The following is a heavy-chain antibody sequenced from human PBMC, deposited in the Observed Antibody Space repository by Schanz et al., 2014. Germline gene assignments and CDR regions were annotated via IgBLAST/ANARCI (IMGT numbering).Heavy chain of an antibody. D-gene: IGHD2-2*01. J-gene: IGHJ3*02. V-gene: IGHV1-69*02. CDR1: RSTFSSYT. CDR3: ARGTMPGTFDI. CDR2: FIPILDVG. Sequence: QVQLVQSEAEVKKPGSSVKVSCKASRSTFSSYTISWVRQARGQGLEWVGRFIPILDVGNYAQQFQGRVTVTADKSTSTAYMELSSLRYEDTALYYCARGTMPGTFDIWGQGTMVTVSS.